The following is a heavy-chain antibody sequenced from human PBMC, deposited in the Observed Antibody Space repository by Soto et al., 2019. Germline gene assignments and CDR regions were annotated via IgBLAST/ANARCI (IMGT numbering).Heavy chain of an antibody. Sequence: LVNPTQTLTLTCTFSGFSLSTSGMCVSWIRQPPGKALEWLARIDWDDDKYYSTSLKTRLTISKDTSKNQVVLTMTNMDPVDTATYYCARIPCVDGAIKLGVWGKGTTVTSPQ. CDR1: GFSLSTSGMC. CDR3: ARIPCVDGAIKLGV. CDR2: IDWDDDK. V-gene: IGHV2-70*11. J-gene: IGHJ6*04. D-gene: IGHD5-12*01.